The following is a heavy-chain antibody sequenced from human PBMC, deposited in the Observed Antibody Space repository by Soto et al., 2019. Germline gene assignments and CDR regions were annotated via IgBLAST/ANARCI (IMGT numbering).Heavy chain of an antibody. V-gene: IGHV1-3*01. D-gene: IGHD6-13*01. J-gene: IGHJ5*02. CDR1: GYTFTSYA. Sequence: QVQLVQSGAEVKKPGASVKVSCKASGYTFTSYAMHWVRQAPGQRLEWMGWIIAGNGNTKYSQKFQGRVTVTRDPAASTAYMELSSLRSEDTAVYYCARGPGSSSWYEVTRAWCDPWGQGTLVSVCS. CDR2: IIAGNGNT. CDR3: ARGPGSSSWYEVTRAWCDP.